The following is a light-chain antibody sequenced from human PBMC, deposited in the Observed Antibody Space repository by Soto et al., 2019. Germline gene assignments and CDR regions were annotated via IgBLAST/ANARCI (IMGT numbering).Light chain of an antibody. Sequence: EIVMTQSPAPLSVSPGERATLSCRASQSVSSNLAWYQQKPGQTPRLLIYSAYSRATGIPARFSGSGSGAEFTLTISSLRSEDFAVYFCQQYNDWPWTFGQGTKLDIK. V-gene: IGKV3-15*01. CDR2: SAY. CDR3: QQYNDWPWT. J-gene: IGKJ1*01. CDR1: QSVSSN.